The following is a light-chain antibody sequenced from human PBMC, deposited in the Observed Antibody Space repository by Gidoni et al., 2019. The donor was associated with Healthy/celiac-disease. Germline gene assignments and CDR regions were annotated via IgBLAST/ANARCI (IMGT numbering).Light chain of an antibody. CDR2: DAS. Sequence: EIVLTQSPATLSLSPGERATLSCRASQSVSSYLAWYQQKPGQAPRLLIYDASNRATGIPARFSGSGSGTDFTLTISSLEPLDFAVYYCQQRSNWVTFGPGTKVDIK. V-gene: IGKV3-11*01. J-gene: IGKJ3*01. CDR3: QQRSNWVT. CDR1: QSVSSY.